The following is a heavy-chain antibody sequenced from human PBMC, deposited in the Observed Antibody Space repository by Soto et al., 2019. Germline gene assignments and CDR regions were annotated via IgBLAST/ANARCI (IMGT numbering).Heavy chain of an antibody. CDR2: ISSSSSTI. V-gene: IGHV3-48*01. CDR1: GFTFSSYS. D-gene: IGHD1-26*01. CDR3: AREWGPRSNNWFDP. Sequence: GGSLRLSCAASGFTFSSYSMNWVRQAPGKGLEWVSYISSSSSTIYYADSVKGRFTISRDNANNSLYLQMNSLRAEDTAIYYCAREWGPRSNNWFDPWGQGTLVTVSS. J-gene: IGHJ5*02.